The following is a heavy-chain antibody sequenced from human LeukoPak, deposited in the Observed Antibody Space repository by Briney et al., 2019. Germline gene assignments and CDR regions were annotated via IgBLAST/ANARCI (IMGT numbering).Heavy chain of an antibody. J-gene: IGHJ4*02. CDR3: ARDRDSSGYPLDY. D-gene: IGHD3-22*01. CDR2: IIPILGIA. V-gene: IGHV1-69*04. CDR1: GGTFSSYA. Sequence: SVKVSCEASGGTFSSYAISWVRQAPGQGLEWMGRIIPILGIANYAQKFQGRVTITADKSTSTAYMELSSLRSEDTAVYYCARDRDSSGYPLDYWGQGTLVTVSS.